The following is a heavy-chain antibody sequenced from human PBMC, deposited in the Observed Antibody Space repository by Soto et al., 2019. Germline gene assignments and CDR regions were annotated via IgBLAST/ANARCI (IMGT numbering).Heavy chain of an antibody. CDR2: TYYRSKWYN. V-gene: IGHV6-1*01. Sequence: SQTLSLTCAISGDSFSSNSAAWNWIRQSPSRGLEWLGRTYYRSKWYNDYAVSVKRRITINPATSKNQFSLQLNSVTPEDTAVYYCARAYHNQPDDVGRYSNYVERWFDPWGQGTLVTVSS. J-gene: IGHJ5*02. D-gene: IGHD4-4*01. CDR3: ARAYHNQPDDVGRYSNYVERWFDP. CDR1: GDSFSSNSAA.